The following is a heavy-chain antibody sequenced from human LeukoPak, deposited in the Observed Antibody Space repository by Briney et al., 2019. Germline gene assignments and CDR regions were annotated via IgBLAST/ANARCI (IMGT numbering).Heavy chain of an antibody. V-gene: IGHV4-31*03. D-gene: IGHD1-14*01. J-gene: IGHJ5*02. CDR2: IYYSGST. Sequence: PSETLSLTCTVSGGSISSGGYYWSWIRQHPGKSLEWIGYIYYSGSTYYNPSLKSRVTISVDTSKNQFSLKLSSVTAADTAVYYCAREEPNWFDPWGQGTLVTVSS. CDR1: GGSISSGGYY. CDR3: AREEPNWFDP.